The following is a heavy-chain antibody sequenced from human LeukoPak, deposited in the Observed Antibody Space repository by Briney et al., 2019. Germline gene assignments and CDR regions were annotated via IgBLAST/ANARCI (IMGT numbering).Heavy chain of an antibody. D-gene: IGHD2-8*01. CDR1: GGSFSGYY. J-gene: IGHJ4*02. V-gene: IGHV4-34*01. CDR3: ARDVSPNGVVDY. Sequence: PSETLSLTCAVYGGSFSGYYWSWIRQPPGKGLEWIGEINHSGSTNYNPSLKSRVTISVDTSKNQFSLKLSSATAADTAVYYCARDVSPNGVVDYWGQGTLVTVSS. CDR2: INHSGST.